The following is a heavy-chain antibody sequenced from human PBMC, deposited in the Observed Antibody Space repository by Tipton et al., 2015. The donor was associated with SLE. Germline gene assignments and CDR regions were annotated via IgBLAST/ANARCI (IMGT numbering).Heavy chain of an antibody. D-gene: IGHD3-16*01. V-gene: IGHV4-61*02. CDR1: GGSISSGSYY. CDR3: ASWGFDI. CDR2: IYTSGRT. J-gene: IGHJ3*02. Sequence: TLSLTCTVSGGSISSGSYYWNWIRQPAGKGLEWIGRIYTSGRTNYNPSLKSRVSISVDTSKNHFSLNLSSVIAADTAVYYCASWGFDIWGQGTRVTVSS.